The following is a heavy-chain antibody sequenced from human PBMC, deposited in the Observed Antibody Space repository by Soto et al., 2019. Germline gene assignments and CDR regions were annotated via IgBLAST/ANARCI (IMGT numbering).Heavy chain of an antibody. J-gene: IGHJ4*02. CDR2: ISYHGSNK. V-gene: IGHV3-30-3*01. CDR1: GFTFSSYA. D-gene: IGHD4-17*01. CDR3: ASAPTTVVTPYYFDY. Sequence: QVQLVESGGGVVQPGRSLRLSCAASGFTFSSYARHWVRQAPGKGLEWVAVISYHGSNKYYADSVKGRFTISRDNSKNTLYLQMNSLRAEDTAVYYCASAPTTVVTPYYFDYWGQGTLVTVSS.